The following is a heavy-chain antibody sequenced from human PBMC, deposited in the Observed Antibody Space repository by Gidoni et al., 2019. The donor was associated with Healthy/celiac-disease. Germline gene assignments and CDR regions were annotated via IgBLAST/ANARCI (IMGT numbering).Heavy chain of an antibody. CDR1: GFTFSSYA. J-gene: IGHJ4*02. V-gene: IGHV3-23*01. CDR3: AKARAYCGGDCYPPDDY. Sequence: EVQLFESGGGLVQPGGSLRLSCAASGFTFSSYAMGWVRQAPGKGLEWVSAISGSGGSTYYADSVKGRFTISRDNSKNTLYLQMNSLRAEDTAVYYCAKARAYCGGDCYPPDDYWGQGTLVTVSS. D-gene: IGHD2-21*02. CDR2: ISGSGGST.